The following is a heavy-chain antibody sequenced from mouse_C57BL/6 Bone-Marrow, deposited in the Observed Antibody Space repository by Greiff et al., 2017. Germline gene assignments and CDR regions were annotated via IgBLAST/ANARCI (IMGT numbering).Heavy chain of an antibody. CDR1: GYTFTSYW. Sequence: QVQLQQPGAELVKPGASVKLSCKASGYTFTSYWMQWVKQRPGQGLEWIGEIDPSDSYTNYNQKFKGKATLTVDTSSRTAYMKLSSLTSEDSAVYYCAREGGNPWFAYWGQGTLVTVSA. CDR2: IDPSDSYT. D-gene: IGHD2-1*01. J-gene: IGHJ3*01. CDR3: AREGGNPWFAY. V-gene: IGHV1-50*01.